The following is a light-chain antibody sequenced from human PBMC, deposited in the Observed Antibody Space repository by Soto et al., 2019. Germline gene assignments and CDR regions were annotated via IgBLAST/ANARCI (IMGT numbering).Light chain of an antibody. CDR1: EGISSN. V-gene: IGKV1-13*02. Sequence: AIQLTQSPTTLPASVGDRVTLTCRASEGISSNLAWYQQKPGTAPKLLIYDASSLESGDPSRFSGSGSGTEFTLTISSLQPDDFATYYCQQYSSYPFTFGGGTKVDIK. CDR2: DAS. J-gene: IGKJ4*01. CDR3: QQYSSYPFT.